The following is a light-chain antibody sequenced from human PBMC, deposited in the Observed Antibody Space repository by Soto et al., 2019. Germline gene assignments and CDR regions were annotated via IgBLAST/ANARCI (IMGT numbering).Light chain of an antibody. V-gene: IGLV1-40*01. CDR1: SSNIGAGYD. J-gene: IGLJ2*01. Sequence: QSVLTQPPSVSGAPGQRVTISCTGSSSNIGAGYDVHWYQQLPVTAPKLLIYGNSNRPSGVPDRFSGSKSGTSASLAITGLQAEDEADYSCQSYDSSLSGSVVFGGSTKVTVL. CDR2: GNS. CDR3: QSYDSSLSGSVV.